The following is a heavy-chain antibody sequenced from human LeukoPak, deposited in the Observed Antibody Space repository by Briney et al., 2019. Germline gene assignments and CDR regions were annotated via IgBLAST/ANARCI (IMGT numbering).Heavy chain of an antibody. CDR1: GFTFRSYA. Sequence: GGSLRLSCGASGFTFRSYAMSWVRQAPGKGLEWVSVISGSGSSTYYADSVKGRFTISRDNSKNTLYMQMNSLRAEDTAVYYCTKSFGPVIAAAGAGTDWGQGTLVTVYS. V-gene: IGHV3-23*01. J-gene: IGHJ4*02. D-gene: IGHD6-13*01. CDR3: TKSFGPVIAAAGAGTD. CDR2: ISGSGSST.